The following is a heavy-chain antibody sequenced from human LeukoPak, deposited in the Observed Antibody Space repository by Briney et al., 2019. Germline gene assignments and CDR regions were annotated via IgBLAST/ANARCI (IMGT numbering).Heavy chain of an antibody. Sequence: GGSLRLSCATSGFTLSSYWMHWVRQVPGKGLEWLSRINNDGVSTSYADSVKGRFTISTISRDNAKNSLYLQMNSLRVEDTAVYYCASGPSFGELSDWGQGTLVTVSS. CDR3: ASGPSFGELSD. CDR1: GFTLSSYW. CDR2: INNDGVST. V-gene: IGHV3-74*01. J-gene: IGHJ4*02. D-gene: IGHD3-10*01.